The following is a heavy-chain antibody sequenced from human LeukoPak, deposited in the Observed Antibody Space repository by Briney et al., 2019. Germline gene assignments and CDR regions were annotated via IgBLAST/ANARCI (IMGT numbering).Heavy chain of an antibody. V-gene: IGHV4-34*01. J-gene: IGHJ4*02. D-gene: IGHD3-10*01. CDR1: AGSFSGYY. Sequence: SETLSLTCAVYAGSFSGYYWNWIRQPPGKGLEWIGEIHQSGNTNYNPSLKSRLTISVDTSKNQFSLKLSSVTAADTAVYYCASQVRYYYGSGSRKYFDYWGQGTLVTVSS. CDR2: IHQSGNT. CDR3: ASQVRYYYGSGSRKYFDY.